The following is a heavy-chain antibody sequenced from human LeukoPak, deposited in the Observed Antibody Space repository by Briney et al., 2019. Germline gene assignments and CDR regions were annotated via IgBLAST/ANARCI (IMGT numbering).Heavy chain of an antibody. D-gene: IGHD2-21*02. CDR1: GFTFSSYD. Sequence: PGGSLRLSCAASGFTFSSYDMNWVRQTPGKGLEWVSYISGSSSYIYYADSLKGRFTVSRDNTNTSLYLQMNSLRAEDTAAYYCARSQGSLTSPFDSWGRGTLVTVS. CDR3: ARSQGSLTSPFDS. CDR2: ISGSSSYI. J-gene: IGHJ4*01. V-gene: IGHV3-21*06.